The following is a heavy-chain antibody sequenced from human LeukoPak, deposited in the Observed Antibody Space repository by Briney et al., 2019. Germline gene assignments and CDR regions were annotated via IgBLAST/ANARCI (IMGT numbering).Heavy chain of an antibody. V-gene: IGHV4-59*08. CDR1: GGSISSYY. CDR3: AKSNGYGLVDI. Sequence: SETLSLTCTVSGGSISSYYWSWIRQPPGKGLEWIGYIYYSGSTNYNPSLTSRVTISLDTSRNQFSLKLNSVTAADTAVYYCAKSNGYGLVDIWGQGTMVTVSS. J-gene: IGHJ3*02. D-gene: IGHD3-10*01. CDR2: IYYSGST.